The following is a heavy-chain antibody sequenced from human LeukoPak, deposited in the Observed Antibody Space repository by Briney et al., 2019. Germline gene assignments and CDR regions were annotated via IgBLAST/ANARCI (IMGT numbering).Heavy chain of an antibody. V-gene: IGHV3-21*01. D-gene: IGHD5-12*01. CDR2: ISSSSSYI. Sequence: GGSLRLSCAASGFTFSSYSMNWVRQAPRKGLEWVSSISSSSSYIYYADSVKGRFTISRDNAKNSLYLQMNSLRAEDTAVYYCARDEDIVATNFDYWGQGTLVTVSS. CDR3: ARDEDIVATNFDY. J-gene: IGHJ4*02. CDR1: GFTFSSYS.